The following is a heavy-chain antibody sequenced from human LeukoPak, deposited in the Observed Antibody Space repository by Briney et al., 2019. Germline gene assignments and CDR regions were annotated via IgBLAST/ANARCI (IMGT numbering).Heavy chain of an antibody. CDR3: AISWGGALDY. J-gene: IGHJ4*02. D-gene: IGHD6-13*01. CDR2: IKKDGSEK. CDR1: GFTFSNYW. Sequence: GGSLRLSCAASGFTFSNYWMNWVRQAPGKGLEWVANIKKDGSEKDYMDSVKGRFTISRDNAKNSLSLQINNLRAEDTAVYYCAISWGGALDYWGQGIPVTVSS. V-gene: IGHV3-7*03.